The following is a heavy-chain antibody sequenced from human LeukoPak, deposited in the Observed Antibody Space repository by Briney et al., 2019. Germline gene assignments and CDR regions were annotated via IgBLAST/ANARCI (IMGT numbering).Heavy chain of an antibody. D-gene: IGHD5-12*01. J-gene: IGHJ6*02. CDR2: IYSGGST. V-gene: IGHV3-53*01. CDR1: GFTVSSNY. Sequence: GGSLRLSCAASGFTVSSNYMSWVRQAPGKGLEWVSVIYSGGSTYYADSVKGRFTISRDNSKNTLYLQMNSLRAEDTAVYYCARVPLVSGSHGMDVWGQGTTVTVSS. CDR3: ARVPLVSGSHGMDV.